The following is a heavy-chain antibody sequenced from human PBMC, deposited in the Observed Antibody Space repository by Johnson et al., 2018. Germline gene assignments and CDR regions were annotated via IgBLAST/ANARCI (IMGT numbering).Heavy chain of an antibody. D-gene: IGHD5-18*01. Sequence: VQLVESGGGVVQPGRSLRLSCAASGFTFSSYAIHWVRQAPGKGLEWVALISYDGSNKYYADSVKGRFTISRDNSKNTLYLQMSSLRPEDTALYYCARENGYGAFDVWGQGTMVTVSS. V-gene: IGHV3-30*03. CDR1: GFTFSSYA. J-gene: IGHJ3*01. CDR3: ARENGYGAFDV. CDR2: ISYDGSNK.